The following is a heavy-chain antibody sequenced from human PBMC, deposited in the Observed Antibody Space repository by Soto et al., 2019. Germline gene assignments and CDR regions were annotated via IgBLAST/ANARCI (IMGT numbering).Heavy chain of an antibody. V-gene: IGHV4-34*01. Sequence: SETLSLTCAVYGGSFSGYYRSWIRQPPGKGLEWIGEINHSGSTNQNPSLKSRVSILVDTSKNQFSLKLKSVTAADTAVYYCARGIAVKVAVRDDAPDKYLFDYWGLGTLVTVSS. D-gene: IGHD3-22*01. CDR2: INHSGST. CDR1: GGSFSGYY. CDR3: ARGIAVKVAVRDDAPDKYLFDY. J-gene: IGHJ4*02.